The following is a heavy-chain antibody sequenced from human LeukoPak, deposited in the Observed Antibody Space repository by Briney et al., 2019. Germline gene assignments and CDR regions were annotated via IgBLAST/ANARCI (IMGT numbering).Heavy chain of an antibody. Sequence: GGSLRLSCAASGFTFSSYSMNWVRQAPGKGLEWVSSISSSSSYIYYADSAKGRFTISRDNAKNSLYLQMNSLRAEDTAVYYCARDHDYGDYTTTGTFDYWGQGALVTVSS. CDR3: ARDHDYGDYTTTGTFDY. V-gene: IGHV3-21*01. J-gene: IGHJ4*02. CDR2: ISSSSSYI. CDR1: GFTFSSYS. D-gene: IGHD4-17*01.